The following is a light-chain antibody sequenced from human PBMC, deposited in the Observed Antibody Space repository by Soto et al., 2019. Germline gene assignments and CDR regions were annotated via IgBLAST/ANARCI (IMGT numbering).Light chain of an antibody. Sequence: QPVLTQPPSVSGAPGQRVTISCTGSSSNIGAGYDVHWYQQLPGTAPKLLIYANNNRPSGVPDRFSGSKSGASASLAITGLQTEDEAEYYCQSYDTRLSVVFGGGTKVTVL. CDR3: QSYDTRLSVV. CDR2: ANN. J-gene: IGLJ2*01. CDR1: SSNIGAGYD. V-gene: IGLV1-40*01.